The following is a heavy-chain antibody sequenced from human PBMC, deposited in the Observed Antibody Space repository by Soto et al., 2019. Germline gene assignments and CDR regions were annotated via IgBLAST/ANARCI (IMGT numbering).Heavy chain of an antibody. J-gene: IGHJ4*02. V-gene: IGHV4-39*01. D-gene: IGHD3-3*01. Sequence: QLQLQESGPGLVKPSETLSLTCTVSGGSISSSSYYWGWIRQPPGKGLEWIGSIYYSGSTYYNPSLKSRVTISVDTSKNQFSLKLSSVTAADTAVYYCARRFRGGYPTFAYWGQGTLVTVSS. CDR3: ARRFRGGYPTFAY. CDR2: IYYSGST. CDR1: GGSISSSSYY.